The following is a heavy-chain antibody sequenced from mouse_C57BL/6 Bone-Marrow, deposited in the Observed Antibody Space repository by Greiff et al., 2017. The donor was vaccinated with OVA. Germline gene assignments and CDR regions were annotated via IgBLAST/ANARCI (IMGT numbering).Heavy chain of an antibody. Sequence: EVHLVESGGGLVKPGGSLKLSCAASGFTFSSYAMSWVRQTPEKRLEWVATISDGGSYTYYPDNVKGRFTISRDNAKNNLYLQMSHLKSEDTAMYYCARDQDGSHYYAMDYWGQGTSVTVSS. J-gene: IGHJ4*01. CDR2: ISDGGSYT. D-gene: IGHD1-1*01. CDR3: ARDQDGSHYYAMDY. V-gene: IGHV5-4*01. CDR1: GFTFSSYA.